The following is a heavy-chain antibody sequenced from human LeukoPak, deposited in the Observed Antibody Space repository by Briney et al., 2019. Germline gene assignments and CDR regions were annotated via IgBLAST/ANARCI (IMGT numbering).Heavy chain of an antibody. V-gene: IGHV5-51*01. CDR3: ARALVYGSGSYIDWFDP. D-gene: IGHD3-10*01. Sequence: GESLKISCKGSGYSFTSYWIGWVRQMPGKGLGWMGIIYPGDSDTRYSPSFQGQVTISADKSISTAYLQWSSLKASDTAMYYCARALVYGSGSYIDWFDPWGQGTLVTVSS. CDR2: IYPGDSDT. J-gene: IGHJ5*02. CDR1: GYSFTSYW.